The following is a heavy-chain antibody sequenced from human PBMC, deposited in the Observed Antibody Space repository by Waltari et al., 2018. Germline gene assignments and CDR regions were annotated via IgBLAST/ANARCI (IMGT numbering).Heavy chain of an antibody. J-gene: IGHJ5*02. V-gene: IGHV1-3*01. D-gene: IGHD3-3*01. CDR3: AREGGGPYDFWSGYHR. CDR1: GYTFTSYA. Sequence: QVQLVQSGAEVKKPGASVKVSCKASGYTFTSYAMHWVRQAPGQRLEWMGWINAGNGNTKYSQKFQGRVTITRDTSASTAYRELSSLRSEDTAVYYCAREGGGPYDFWSGYHRWGQGTLVTVSS. CDR2: INAGNGNT.